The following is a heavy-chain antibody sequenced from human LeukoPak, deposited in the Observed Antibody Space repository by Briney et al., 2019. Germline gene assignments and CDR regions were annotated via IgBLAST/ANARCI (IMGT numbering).Heavy chain of an antibody. Sequence: SETLSLTCTVSGGSISSGDYYWSWIRQPPGKGLEWIGYIYYSGSTYYNPSLKSRVTISVDTSKNQFSLKLSSVTAADTAVYYCARVYCSGGSCYSRPSYFDYWGQGTLVTVSS. D-gene: IGHD2-15*01. CDR3: ARVYCSGGSCYSRPSYFDY. V-gene: IGHV4-30-4*01. CDR2: IYYSGST. J-gene: IGHJ4*02. CDR1: GGSISSGDYY.